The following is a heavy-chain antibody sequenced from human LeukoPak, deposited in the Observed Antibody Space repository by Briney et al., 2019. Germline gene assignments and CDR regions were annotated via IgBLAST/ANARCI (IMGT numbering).Heavy chain of an antibody. CDR3: ARRVAVPGSYYFDY. Sequence: GSLRLSCAASGFTFSDHYMDWIRQPPGKGLEWIGFIYYSGTTKYNPSLESRVTLSLDTSKNQFSLRLNSVTAADTAVYYCARRVAVPGSYYFDYWSQGTLVTVSS. CDR1: GFTFSDHY. D-gene: IGHD2-2*01. J-gene: IGHJ4*02. V-gene: IGHV4-59*08. CDR2: IYYSGTT.